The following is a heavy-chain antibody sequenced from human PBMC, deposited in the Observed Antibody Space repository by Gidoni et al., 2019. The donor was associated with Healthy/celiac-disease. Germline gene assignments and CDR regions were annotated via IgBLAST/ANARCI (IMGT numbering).Heavy chain of an antibody. Sequence: QVQLQESGPGLVNPSQTLSLTCTVSGGSISLGGYYWRWIRQHPGKGREWIGYIYYIGSTYYNQSLKSRVTISVDTSKNQFSLRLSSVTAADTAVYYCARERAEGDILTGYSDGNWFDPWGQGTLVTVSS. CDR2: IYYIGST. V-gene: IGHV4-31*03. CDR3: ARERAEGDILTGYSDGNWFDP. D-gene: IGHD3-9*01. J-gene: IGHJ5*02. CDR1: GGSISLGGYY.